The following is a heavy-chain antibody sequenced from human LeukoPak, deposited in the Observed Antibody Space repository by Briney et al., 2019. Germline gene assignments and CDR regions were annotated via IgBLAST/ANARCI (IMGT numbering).Heavy chain of an antibody. CDR3: ARESQQPLDY. Sequence: GASVKVSCKASGYTFTSYAMHWVRQAPGQRLEWMGWTNAGNGNTKYSQKFQGRVTITRDTSASTAYMELSSLRSEDTAVYYCARESQQPLDYWGQGTLVTVSS. CDR2: TNAGNGNT. CDR1: GYTFTSYA. J-gene: IGHJ4*02. V-gene: IGHV1-3*01. D-gene: IGHD6-13*01.